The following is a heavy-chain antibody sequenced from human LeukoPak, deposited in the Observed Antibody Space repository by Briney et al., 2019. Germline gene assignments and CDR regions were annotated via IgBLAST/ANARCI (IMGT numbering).Heavy chain of an antibody. CDR2: IIPILGIA. CDR3: ARDRRGSGYYYFDY. D-gene: IGHD3-22*01. CDR1: GGTFSSYA. Sequence: SVKVSCKASGGTFSSYAISWVRQAPGQGLEWMGRIIPILGIANYAQKFQGRVTTTADKSTSTAYMELSSLRSEDTAVYYCARDRRGSGYYYFDYWGQGTLVTVSS. J-gene: IGHJ4*02. V-gene: IGHV1-69*04.